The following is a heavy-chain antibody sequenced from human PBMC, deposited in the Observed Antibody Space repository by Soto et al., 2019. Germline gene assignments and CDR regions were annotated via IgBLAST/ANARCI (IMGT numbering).Heavy chain of an antibody. CDR3: ARLIYYYYMDV. Sequence: GGSLRLSCAASGFTFSSYWMSWVRQAPGKGLERVANIKQDGSEKYYVDSVKGRFTISRDNAKNSLYLQMNSLRAEDTAVYYCARLIYYYYMDVWGIGTTVTGSS. V-gene: IGHV3-7*01. CDR1: GFTFSSYW. D-gene: IGHD2-8*01. J-gene: IGHJ6*03. CDR2: IKQDGSEK.